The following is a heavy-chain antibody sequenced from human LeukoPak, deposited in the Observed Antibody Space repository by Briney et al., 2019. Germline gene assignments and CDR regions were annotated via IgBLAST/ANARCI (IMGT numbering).Heavy chain of an antibody. CDR2: IYTSGSP. CDR1: GGSISSGSSY. D-gene: IGHD5-12*01. CDR3: ARLYSGYPYYFDY. J-gene: IGHJ4*02. Sequence: SQTLSLTCTVSGGSISSGSSYWSWVRQPAGRGLECIGRIYTSGSPNYNPSLKNRVSILMDTSKNQFSLKLSSVTAADTAVYYCARLYSGYPYYFDYWGQGTLVTVSS. V-gene: IGHV4-61*02.